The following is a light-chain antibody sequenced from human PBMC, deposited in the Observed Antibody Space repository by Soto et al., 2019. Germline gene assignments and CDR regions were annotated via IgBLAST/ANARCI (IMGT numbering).Light chain of an antibody. V-gene: IGLV2-23*01. Sequence: QSVLTQPASVSGSPGQSITISCTGTSSDVGSYNLVSWYQQHPGKDPKLMIYEGSKRTSGVSNRFSGSKSGNTASLTISGLKSEDEADYYCCSYAGSSTWVFGGGTQLTVL. CDR2: EGS. CDR3: CSYAGSSTWV. CDR1: SSDVGSYNL. J-gene: IGLJ3*02.